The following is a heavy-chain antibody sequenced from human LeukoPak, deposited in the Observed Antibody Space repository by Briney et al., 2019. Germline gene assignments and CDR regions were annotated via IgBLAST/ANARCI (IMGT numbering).Heavy chain of an antibody. Sequence: SETLSLTCGVSGGSISNTNWWSWVRQPPGRGLEWIGEISLTGLTHYNPSLESRVTVSLDKPKNQLSLNLTSVTAADTAVYYCSRENGAFSPFGYWGQGTLVTVLS. CDR3: SRENGAFSPFGY. J-gene: IGHJ4*02. V-gene: IGHV4-4*02. D-gene: IGHD2-8*01. CDR2: ISLTGLT. CDR1: GGSISNTNW.